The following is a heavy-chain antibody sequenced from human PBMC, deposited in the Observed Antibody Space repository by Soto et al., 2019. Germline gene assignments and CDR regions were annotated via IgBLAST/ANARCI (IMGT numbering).Heavy chain of an antibody. CDR1: GFTFSSYG. Sequence: PGGSLRLSCAASGFTFSSYGMHWVRQAPGKGLEWVAVISYDGSNKYYADSVKGRFTISRDNSKNTLYLQMNSLRAEDTAVYYCAKDSDSGSPGLLTDWGQGTLVTVSS. V-gene: IGHV3-30*18. J-gene: IGHJ4*02. D-gene: IGHD1-26*01. CDR2: ISYDGSNK. CDR3: AKDSDSGSPGLLTD.